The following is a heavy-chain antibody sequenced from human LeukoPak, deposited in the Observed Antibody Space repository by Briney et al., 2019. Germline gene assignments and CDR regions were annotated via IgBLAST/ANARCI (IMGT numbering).Heavy chain of an antibody. J-gene: IGHJ4*02. V-gene: IGHV4-59*01. CDR3: ARGYSTSWTYYFDY. D-gene: IGHD6-13*01. CDR1: DGAITGYY. CDR2: LHYGGST. Sequence: PSETLSLTCTVSDGAITGYYCGWIRQPPGKGLDWIGHLHYGGSTNYNPSLKSRVTMSVDASKNHFSLKLSSVTAADTAVYYCARGYSTSWTYYFDYWGQGALVTVSS.